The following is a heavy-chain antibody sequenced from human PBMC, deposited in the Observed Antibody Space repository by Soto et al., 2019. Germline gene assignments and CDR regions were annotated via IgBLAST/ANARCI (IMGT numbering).Heavy chain of an antibody. V-gene: IGHV1-3*01. Sequence: ASVKVSCKASGYTFTNYAMHWVRQAPGQRLEWMGWIIAGNGNTKYSQRFQGRVTITRDTSASTAYMELRSLRSADTAVYYCAREGYCSSTSCFDYWGQGTLVTVSS. CDR3: AREGYCSSTSCFDY. CDR1: GYTFTNYA. D-gene: IGHD2-2*01. J-gene: IGHJ4*02. CDR2: IIAGNGNT.